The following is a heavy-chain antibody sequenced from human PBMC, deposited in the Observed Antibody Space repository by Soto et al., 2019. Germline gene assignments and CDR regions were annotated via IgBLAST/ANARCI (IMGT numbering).Heavy chain of an antibody. CDR1: GASMSSYY. CDR3: ARLGGYYQALDY. J-gene: IGHJ4*02. Sequence: SETLSLTCNVSGASMSSYYWSWVRQPPGKGLEWIGYIYYTGTTMYNPSLKSRLTISVDRSKNQVSLNLTSVTAADTAVYYCARLGGYYQALDYWSQGTLVTVSS. CDR2: IYYTGTT. V-gene: IGHV4-59*08. D-gene: IGHD3-3*01.